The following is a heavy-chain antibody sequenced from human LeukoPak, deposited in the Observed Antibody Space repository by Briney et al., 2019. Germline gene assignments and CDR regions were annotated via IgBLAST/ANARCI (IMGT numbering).Heavy chain of an antibody. D-gene: IGHD6-13*01. V-gene: IGHV4-39*01. Sequence: TSETLSLTCTVSGGSISSSSYYWGWIRQPPGKGLEWIGSIYYSGSTYYNPSLKSRVTISVDTSKNQFSLKLSSVTAADTAVYYCARLVSIAAAGTVVDYWGQGTLVTVSS. J-gene: IGHJ4*02. CDR3: ARLVSIAAAGTVVDY. CDR1: GGSISSSSYY. CDR2: IYYSGST.